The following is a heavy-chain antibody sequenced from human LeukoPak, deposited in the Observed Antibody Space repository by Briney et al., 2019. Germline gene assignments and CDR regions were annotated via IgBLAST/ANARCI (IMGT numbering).Heavy chain of an antibody. J-gene: IGHJ4*02. D-gene: IGHD5-12*01. V-gene: IGHV3-15*01. CDR2: IKSKTDGRTT. Sequence: PGGSLRLSCAASGFTFSNAWMSWVRQAPGKGLEWVGHIKSKTDGRTTDYAAPVKGRFTISRDDSKNTVYLQMNSLKTEDTAVYYCSINSGYEGLFDYWGQGTLVTVSS. CDR1: GFTFSNAW. CDR3: SINSGYEGLFDY.